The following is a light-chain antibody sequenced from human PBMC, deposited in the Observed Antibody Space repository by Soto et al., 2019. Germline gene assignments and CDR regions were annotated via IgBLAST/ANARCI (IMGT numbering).Light chain of an antibody. CDR1: TGAVTSGYY. CDR3: LLYYGGAQFWV. CDR2: NTS. Sequence: QAVVTQEPSLTVSPGGTVTLTCASSTGAVTSGYYPNWFQQKPGQAPRALIYNTSNRHSWTPARFSGSLLGDKAALTLSGVQPEDEAEYDCLLYYGGAQFWVFGGGTKLTVL. J-gene: IGLJ3*02. V-gene: IGLV7-43*01.